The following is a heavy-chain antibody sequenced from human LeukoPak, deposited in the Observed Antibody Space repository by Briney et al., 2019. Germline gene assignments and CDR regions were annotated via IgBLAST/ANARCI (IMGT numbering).Heavy chain of an antibody. CDR3: ARGLMGARPFDY. V-gene: IGHV3-53*01. Sequence: TGGSLRLSCAASGFTVSSNYMSWVRQAPGMGLEWVSVLYIGGDSYYADSVQGRFTISRDNSKNTLHLQMDSLRAEDTAVYYCARGLMGARPFDYWGQGTLVTVSS. CDR1: GFTVSSNY. D-gene: IGHD1-26*01. J-gene: IGHJ4*02. CDR2: LYIGGDS.